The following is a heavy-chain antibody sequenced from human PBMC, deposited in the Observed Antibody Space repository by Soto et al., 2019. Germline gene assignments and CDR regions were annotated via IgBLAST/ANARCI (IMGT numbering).Heavy chain of an antibody. V-gene: IGHV4-61*01. J-gene: IGHJ4*02. CDR1: GGSVSTFTHH. CDR2: MYYSGNT. D-gene: IGHD3-22*01. CDR3: VTEYYHTIDYHKKE. Sequence: QVQLQESGPGLVRPSETLSLTCIVSGGSVSTFTHHWSWIRKPPGKGLEWIGCMYYSGNTNYNPSLKGRITISMDRLMNLLSLSLNSLTAADTAVYYCVTEYYHTIDYHKKEWGQGTLVTVSS.